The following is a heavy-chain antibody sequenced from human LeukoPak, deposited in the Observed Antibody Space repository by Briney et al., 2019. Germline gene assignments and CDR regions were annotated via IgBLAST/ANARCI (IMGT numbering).Heavy chain of an antibody. CDR1: GFTFRSYA. Sequence: PGGSLRLSCAASGFTFRSYAMSWVRQAPGRGLEWVSGISGSAGSTYYADSVKGRFTISRDNAKNTLYLQMNSLRAEDTAVYYCARDPHSSGWGNWFDPWGQGTLVTVSS. CDR2: ISGSAGST. J-gene: IGHJ5*02. V-gene: IGHV3-23*01. CDR3: ARDPHSSGWGNWFDP. D-gene: IGHD6-19*01.